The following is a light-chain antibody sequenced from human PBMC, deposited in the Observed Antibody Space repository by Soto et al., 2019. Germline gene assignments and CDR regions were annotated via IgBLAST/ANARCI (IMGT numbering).Light chain of an antibody. V-gene: IGLV2-14*01. CDR3: SSYTTSTTNVL. CDR1: SSDVGAYNY. J-gene: IGLJ2*01. Sequence: QSPLTQPASVSGSPGQSITISCTGTSSDVGAYNYVSWYQQHPGKAPKLMIYEVNNRPSGVSNRFSGSKSGNTASLTISGLQAEDEADYYCSSYTTSTTNVLLGGGTKVNVL. CDR2: EVN.